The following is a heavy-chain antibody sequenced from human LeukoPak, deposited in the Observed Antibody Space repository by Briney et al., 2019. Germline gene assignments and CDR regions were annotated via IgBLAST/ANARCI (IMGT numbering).Heavy chain of an antibody. Sequence: PGGCLRLSCVVSGFTVSSNYMSWVRQAPGKGLEWVSVIYSCGSTYYADSVKGRFTISRDNSKNTLYLQINSLRVDDTAGIYGARGRSCAYCGGDGSLDYWGQGTLVTVSS. CDR3: ARGRSCAYCGGDGSLDY. D-gene: IGHD2-21*01. CDR1: GFTVSSNY. V-gene: IGHV3-66*03. CDR2: IYSCGST. J-gene: IGHJ4*02.